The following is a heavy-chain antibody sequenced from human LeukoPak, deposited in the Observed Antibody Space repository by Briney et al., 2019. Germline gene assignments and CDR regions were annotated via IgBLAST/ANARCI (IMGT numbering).Heavy chain of an antibody. Sequence: PGGSLRLSCAASGFTFSSYWMSWVRQAPGKGLEWVANIKQDGSEKYYVDSVKGRFTISRDNAKNSLYLQMNSLRAEDTAVYYCARGGSYYADAFDIWGQGTMVTVSS. CDR2: IKQDGSEK. CDR3: ARGGSYYADAFDI. D-gene: IGHD1-26*01. J-gene: IGHJ3*02. V-gene: IGHV3-7*01. CDR1: GFTFSSYW.